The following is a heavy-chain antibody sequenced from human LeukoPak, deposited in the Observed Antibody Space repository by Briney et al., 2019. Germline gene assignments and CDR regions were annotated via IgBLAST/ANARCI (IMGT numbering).Heavy chain of an antibody. Sequence: ASVEISCKASGYTFTDYYMHWVQQAPGKGLEWMGRVDPEDGETIYAEKFQGRVTITADTSTDTAYMELSSLRSEDTAVYYCATGDIFSGSYPPDYWGQGTLVTVSS. CDR3: ATGDIFSGSYPPDY. CDR1: GYTFTDYY. CDR2: VDPEDGET. D-gene: IGHD1-26*01. J-gene: IGHJ4*02. V-gene: IGHV1-69-2*01.